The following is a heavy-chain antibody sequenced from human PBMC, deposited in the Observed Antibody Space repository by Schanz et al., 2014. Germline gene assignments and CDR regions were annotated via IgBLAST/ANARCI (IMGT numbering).Heavy chain of an antibody. CDR2: FIVDSGNT. Sequence: EVQLLESGGGLVQPGGSLRLSCAASGFTFSDYYMSWIRQAPGKGLEWVSGFIVDSGNTYYAGSVKGRFSISRDYSKNTLYLQMSSLRAEDTAIYYCAKLSSSGRLAGYFDYWGQGALVTVSS. CDR1: GFTFSDYY. V-gene: IGHV3-23*01. J-gene: IGHJ4*02. CDR3: AKLSSSGRLAGYFDY. D-gene: IGHD6-19*01.